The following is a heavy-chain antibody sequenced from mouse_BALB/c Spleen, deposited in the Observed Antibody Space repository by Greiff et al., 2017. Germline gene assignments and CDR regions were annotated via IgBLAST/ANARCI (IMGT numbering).Heavy chain of an antibody. J-gene: IGHJ1*01. D-gene: IGHD1-1*01. CDR2: IDPSDSYT. CDR3: TRGGIYYGSSYDWYFDV. V-gene: IGHV1S127*01. CDR1: GYTFTSYW. Sequence: QVQLKQPGAELVKPGASVKMSCKASGYTFTSYWMHWVKQRPGQGLEWIGTIDPSDSYTSYNQKFKGKATLTVDTSSSTAYMQLSSLTSEDSAVYYCTRGGIYYGSSYDWYFDVWGAGTTVTVSS.